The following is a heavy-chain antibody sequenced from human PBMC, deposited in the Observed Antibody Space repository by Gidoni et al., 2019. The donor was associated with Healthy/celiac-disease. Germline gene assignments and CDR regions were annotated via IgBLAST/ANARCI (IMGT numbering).Heavy chain of an antibody. J-gene: IGHJ3*02. CDR1: GFIVISNY. CDR2: IYSGGST. CDR3: ARLRFLEWFSFKRDAFDI. V-gene: IGHV3-66*02. D-gene: IGHD3-3*01. Sequence: EVQLVESGGGLVQPGGSLRLSCAASGFIVISNYMSWVRQAPGKGLEWVSLIYSGGSTYYADSVKGRFTISRDNPKNTLYLQMNSLRPEDTAVYYCARLRFLEWFSFKRDAFDIWGQGTMVTVSS.